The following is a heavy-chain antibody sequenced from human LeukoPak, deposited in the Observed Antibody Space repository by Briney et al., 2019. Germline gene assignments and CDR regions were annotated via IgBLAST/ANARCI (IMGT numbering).Heavy chain of an antibody. CDR1: GGSISSGDYY. CDR2: IYYSGST. Sequence: PSETLSLTCTVSGGSISSGDYYWSWIRQPPGTGLEWIGYIYYSGSTYYNPSLKSRATISVDTSKNQFSLKLNSVTAADTAVYYCAREVPWVWNFDLWGRGTLVTVSS. V-gene: IGHV4-30-4*01. J-gene: IGHJ2*01. D-gene: IGHD1-26*01. CDR3: AREVPWVWNFDL.